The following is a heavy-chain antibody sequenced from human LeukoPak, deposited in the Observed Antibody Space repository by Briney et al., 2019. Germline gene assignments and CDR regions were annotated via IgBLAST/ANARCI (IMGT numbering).Heavy chain of an antibody. J-gene: IGHJ4*02. Sequence: PGGSLRLSCAASGFTFDDYAMPWVRQAPGKGLEWVSGISWNSGSIGYADSVKGRFTISRDNAKNSLYLQMNSLRAEDTALYYCAKDRMRLVLGYYFDYWGQGTLVTVSS. CDR3: AKDRMRLVLGYYFDY. CDR2: ISWNSGSI. D-gene: IGHD6-19*01. V-gene: IGHV3-9*01. CDR1: GFTFDDYA.